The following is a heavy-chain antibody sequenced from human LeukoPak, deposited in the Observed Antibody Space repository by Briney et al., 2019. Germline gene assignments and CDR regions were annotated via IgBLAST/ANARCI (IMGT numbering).Heavy chain of an antibody. J-gene: IGHJ4*02. CDR2: ISSGSTYI. D-gene: IGHD5-18*01. CDR1: EFTFSTYS. CDR3: ARGYSYGYDY. V-gene: IGHV3-21*03. Sequence: GGSLRLSCAASEFTFSTYSMNWVRQAPGKGLEWVSSISSGSTYIYYADSVKGRFTISRDNAKNSLYLQMNSLRAEDTAVYYCARGYSYGYDYWGQGTLVTVSS.